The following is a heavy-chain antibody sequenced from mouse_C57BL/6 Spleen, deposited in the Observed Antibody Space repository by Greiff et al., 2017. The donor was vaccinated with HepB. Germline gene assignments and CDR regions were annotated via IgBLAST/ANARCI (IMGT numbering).Heavy chain of an antibody. V-gene: IGHV1-80*01. Sequence: QVQLKQSGAELVKPGASVKISCKASGYAFSSYWMNWVKQRPGKGLEWIGQIYPGDGDTNYNGKFKGKATLTADKSSSTAYMQLSSLTSEDSAVYFCARSSSITTVVSYFDVWGTGTTVTVSS. D-gene: IGHD1-1*01. CDR1: GYAFSSYW. CDR2: IYPGDGDT. CDR3: ARSSSITTVVSYFDV. J-gene: IGHJ1*03.